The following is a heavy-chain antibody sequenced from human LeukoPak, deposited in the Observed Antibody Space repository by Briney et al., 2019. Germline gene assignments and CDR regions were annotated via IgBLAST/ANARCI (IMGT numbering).Heavy chain of an antibody. Sequence: SGTLSLTCAVSGGSISSSNWWSWVRQPPGKGLEWIGYIYYSGSTNYNPSLKSRVTISVDTSKNQFSLKLSSVTAADTAVYYCARAPRGGASSFDYWGQGTLVTVSS. CDR3: ARAPRGGASSFDY. J-gene: IGHJ4*02. CDR2: IYYSGST. CDR1: GGSISSSNW. D-gene: IGHD1-26*01. V-gene: IGHV4-4*02.